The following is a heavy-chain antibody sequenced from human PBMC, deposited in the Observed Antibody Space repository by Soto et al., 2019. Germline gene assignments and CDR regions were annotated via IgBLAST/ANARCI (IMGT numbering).Heavy chain of an antibody. V-gene: IGHV3-23*01. J-gene: IGHJ4*02. D-gene: IGHD3-22*01. Sequence: VPLLESGGGLVQPGGSLRLSCAASGFTFSNYAMNWVRQAPGKGLEWVSGISNSGGTISYADFVKGRFTISRDSSKNTLSLQMNSLSAEDTALYYCAKLSSQSSGYYYPLDSWGQGTLVTVSS. CDR3: AKLSSQSSGYYYPLDS. CDR2: ISNSGGTI. CDR1: GFTFSNYA.